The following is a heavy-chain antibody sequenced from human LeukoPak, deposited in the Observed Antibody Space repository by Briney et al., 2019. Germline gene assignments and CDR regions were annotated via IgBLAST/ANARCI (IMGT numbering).Heavy chain of an antibody. Sequence: SETLSLTCAVSGYSISSGYYWGWIRPPPGKGLEWIGSIYHSGSTYYNPSLKSRVTISVDTSKNQFSLKLSSATAADTAVYYCASRLYAYDYMDVWGKGTTVTVSS. J-gene: IGHJ6*03. CDR2: IYHSGST. V-gene: IGHV4-38-2*01. CDR1: GYSISSGYY. CDR3: ASRLYAYDYMDV. D-gene: IGHD2-8*01.